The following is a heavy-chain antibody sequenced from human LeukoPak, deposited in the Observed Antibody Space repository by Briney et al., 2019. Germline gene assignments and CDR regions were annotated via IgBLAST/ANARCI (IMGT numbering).Heavy chain of an antibody. CDR2: IHYTGAT. D-gene: IGHD3-9*01. CDR1: GGSITGYF. V-gene: IGHV4-34*01. Sequence: SETLSLTCAVYGGSITGYFWSWIRQTPGRGLEWVGEIHYTGATSYNPSLKSRATISTDTSKNQFSLRLSSVTAADTAVYYCARGNILTGYCFDFWGQGALVTVSS. J-gene: IGHJ4*02. CDR3: ARGNILTGYCFDF.